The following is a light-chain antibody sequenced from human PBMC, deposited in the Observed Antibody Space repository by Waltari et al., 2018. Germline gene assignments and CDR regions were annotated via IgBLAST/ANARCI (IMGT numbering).Light chain of an antibody. CDR1: QSVSSSY. J-gene: IGKJ5*01. V-gene: IGKV3D-20*01. CDR3: QQYGSSPPVT. Sequence: ELVLPQSPAPLSLSPGERATLSCGASQSVSSSYLAWYQQKPGLAPRLLIYDASSRATGIPDRFSGSGSGTDFTLTISRLEPEDFAVYYCQQYGSSPPVTFGQGTRLEIK. CDR2: DAS.